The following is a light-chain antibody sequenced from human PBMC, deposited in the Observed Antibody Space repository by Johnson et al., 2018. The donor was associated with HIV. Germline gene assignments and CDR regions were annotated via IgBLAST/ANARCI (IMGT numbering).Light chain of an antibody. J-gene: IGLJ1*01. V-gene: IGLV1-51*02. CDR2: ENN. CDR1: SSNIGNNY. CDR3: VTWDSNLSAGARV. Sequence: QSVLTQPPSVSAAPGQKVTISCSGSSSNIGNNYVSWYQQLPGTAPKLLIYENNKRPSRIPDRFSGSKSGTSATLGLTGLHTGDEADYYCVTWDSNLSAGARVFGTGTKVTVL.